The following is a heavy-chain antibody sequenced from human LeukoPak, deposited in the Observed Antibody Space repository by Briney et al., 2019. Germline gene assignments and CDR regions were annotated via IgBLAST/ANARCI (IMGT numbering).Heavy chain of an antibody. Sequence: PSETLSLTCSVSGGSISSGSYYWGWIRQPPGKGLEWIGSIYYSGSTYYNPSLKSRVTISVDTSKNQFSLKLSSVTAADTAVYYCARLGTLPDPWGQGTLVTVSS. V-gene: IGHV4-39*01. D-gene: IGHD3-16*01. CDR3: ARLGTLPDP. CDR2: IYYSGST. CDR1: GGSISSGSYY. J-gene: IGHJ5*02.